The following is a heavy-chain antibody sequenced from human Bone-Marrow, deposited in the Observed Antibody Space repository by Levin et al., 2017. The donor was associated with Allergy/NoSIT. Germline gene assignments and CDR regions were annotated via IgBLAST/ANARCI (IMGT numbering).Heavy chain of an antibody. CDR2: INHSGST. CDR3: ARGLKGLRLGELSLYAKTDDY. V-gene: IGHV4-34*01. Sequence: SQTLSLTCAVYGGSFSGYYWSWIRQPPGKGLEWIGEINHSGSTNYNPSLKSRVTISVDTSKNQFSLKLSSVTAADTAVYYCARGLKGLRLGELSLYAKTDDYWGQGTLVTVSS. CDR1: GGSFSGYY. D-gene: IGHD3-16*02. J-gene: IGHJ4*02.